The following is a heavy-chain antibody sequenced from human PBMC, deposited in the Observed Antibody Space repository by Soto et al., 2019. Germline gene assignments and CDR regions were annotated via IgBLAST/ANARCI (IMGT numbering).Heavy chain of an antibody. V-gene: IGHV4-34*01. CDR3: ARGHDNSMVRGAPQSNYYMDV. CDR2: INHSGST. D-gene: IGHD3-10*01. CDR1: GGSFSGYY. Sequence: SETLSLTCAVYGGSFSGYYWSWIRQPPGKGLEWIGEINHSGSTNYNPSFKSRVTISVDTSKNQFSLKLSSVTAADTAVYYCARGHDNSMVRGAPQSNYYMDVWGKGTTVTVSS. J-gene: IGHJ6*03.